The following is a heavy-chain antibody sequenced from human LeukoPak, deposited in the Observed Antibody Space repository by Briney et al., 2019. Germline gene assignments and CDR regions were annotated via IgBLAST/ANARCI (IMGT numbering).Heavy chain of an antibody. CDR2: INGDGSNT. Sequence: GGSLRLSCAASGFTFSRFWMHWVRQAPGKGLMWVSRINGDGSNTGYADSVKGRLTISRDNAENTLYLQMNSLRAEDTAVYYCARDLRLMDVWGQGTTVTVSS. J-gene: IGHJ6*02. CDR3: ARDLRLMDV. CDR1: GFTFSRFW. V-gene: IGHV3-74*01.